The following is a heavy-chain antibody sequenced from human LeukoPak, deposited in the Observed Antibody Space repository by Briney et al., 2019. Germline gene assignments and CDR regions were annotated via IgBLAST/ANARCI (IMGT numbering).Heavy chain of an antibody. CDR3: AQIVPYYYASSGYYYYFDY. V-gene: IGHV2-5*01. J-gene: IGHJ4*02. CDR1: GFSLSTSGVG. CDR2: IYSNDDK. Sequence: KQSGPTLAQPPQPLTLTCTFSGFSLSTSGVGVGWIRQPPGKALEWLALIYSNDDKRYSPPLKRRLTITKDTSKNQVVLTMPTMDPVDTATYYCAQIVPYYYASSGYYYYFDYWGQGTLVTVSS. D-gene: IGHD3-22*01.